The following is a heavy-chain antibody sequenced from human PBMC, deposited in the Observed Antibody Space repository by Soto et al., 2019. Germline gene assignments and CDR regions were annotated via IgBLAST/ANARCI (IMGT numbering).Heavy chain of an antibody. Sequence: QVQLVESGGGVVQPGRSLRLSCAASGFTFSSYAMHWVRQAPGKGLEWVAVISYDGSNKYYADSVKGRFTISRDNSKNTLFLQMNSLRSEDTSVDYWGRDRGRGTYYYNGMDVWGQGTPVTVSS. J-gene: IGHJ6*02. CDR1: GFTFSSYA. V-gene: IGHV3-30-3*01. D-gene: IGHD3-16*01. CDR2: ISYDGSNK. CDR3: GRDRGRGTYYYNGMDV.